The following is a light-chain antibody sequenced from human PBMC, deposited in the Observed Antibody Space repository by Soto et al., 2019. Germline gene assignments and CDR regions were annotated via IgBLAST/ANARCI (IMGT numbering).Light chain of an antibody. CDR3: EAWDRNTVV. V-gene: IGLV4-60*03. CDR1: SGHSGYI. CDR2: LEGSGDY. Sequence: QSVVTQSSSASASLGSSVKLTCTLNSGHSGYIIAWHQQQSGKAPRFLIKLEGSGDYKKGSGVPDRFSGSSSGADRYLSISGLQSEDEADYYCEAWDRNTVVFGGGTQLTVL. J-gene: IGLJ7*01.